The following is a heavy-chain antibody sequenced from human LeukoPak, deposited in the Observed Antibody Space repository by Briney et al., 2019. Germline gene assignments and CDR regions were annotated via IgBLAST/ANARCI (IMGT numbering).Heavy chain of an antibody. V-gene: IGHV4-39*07. CDR1: GGSISTSNYY. CDR2: IYYRGST. D-gene: IGHD1-26*01. J-gene: IGHJ4*02. CDR3: ARYREVGATVDY. Sequence: SETLSLTCTVSGGSISTSNYYWGWIRQPPGRGLEWIASIYYRGSTHYNPSLASLKSRVTISADTSKNQFSLKLSSVTAADTAVYYCARYREVGATVDYWGQGTLVTVSS.